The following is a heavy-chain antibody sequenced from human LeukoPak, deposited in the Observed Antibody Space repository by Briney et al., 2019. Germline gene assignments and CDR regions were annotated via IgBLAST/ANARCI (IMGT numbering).Heavy chain of an antibody. V-gene: IGHV4-4*07. J-gene: IGHJ4*02. D-gene: IGHD3-22*01. Sequence: SETLSLTCTVSGGSIRSYWSWIRQPAGKGLEWIGRIYGSGSTDYNPSLKSRVTMSIDTSKNQFSLKLNSVTAADTAVYYCARDLYDSSGYLDYWGQGTLVTVSS. CDR1: GGSIRSY. CDR2: IYGSGST. CDR3: ARDLYDSSGYLDY.